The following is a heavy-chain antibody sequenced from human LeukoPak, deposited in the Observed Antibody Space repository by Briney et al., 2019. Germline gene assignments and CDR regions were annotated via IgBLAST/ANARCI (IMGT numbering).Heavy chain of an antibody. Sequence: SETLSLTCAVYGGSFSAYYWTRIRQPPGKGLEWIGEINHSGSSNYNSSLRSRVTISVDTSYKQFSLRLSSVTAADTAVYYCAPRGDIEHSYVYGKWFDPWGQGTRVTVSS. J-gene: IGHJ5*02. CDR2: INHSGSS. CDR3: APRGDIEHSYVYGKWFDP. D-gene: IGHD5-18*01. V-gene: IGHV4-34*01. CDR1: GGSFSAYY.